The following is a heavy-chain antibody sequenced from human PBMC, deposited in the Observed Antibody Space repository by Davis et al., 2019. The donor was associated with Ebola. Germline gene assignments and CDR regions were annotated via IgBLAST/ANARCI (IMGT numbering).Heavy chain of an antibody. CDR2: IYPDDSDT. D-gene: IGHD6-19*01. V-gene: IGHV5-51*01. CDR3: ARLPRGGWPDVLYFDY. Sequence: GESLKISCQVSGYSFTTYWIGWVRQMPGKGLEWMGIIYPDDSDTRYSPSFQGQVIISADKSITTAYLQWSSLKSSDTAIYYCARLPRGGWPDVLYFDYWGQGTLVTVSS. CDR1: GYSFTTYW. J-gene: IGHJ4*02.